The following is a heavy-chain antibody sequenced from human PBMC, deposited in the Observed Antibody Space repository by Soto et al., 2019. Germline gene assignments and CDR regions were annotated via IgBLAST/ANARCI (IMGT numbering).Heavy chain of an antibody. V-gene: IGHV6-1*01. Sequence: SQTLSLTCAISGDSVSSNGATWNWIRQSPSRGLEWLGRTYYRSKWYSDYAVSVKSRISINSDTSKNQFSLQLNSVSPEDTALYYCARGLTAIAAAGTGFDPWGQGTLVTVSS. D-gene: IGHD6-13*01. CDR3: ARGLTAIAAAGTGFDP. CDR2: TYYRSKWYS. J-gene: IGHJ5*02. CDR1: GDSVSSNGAT.